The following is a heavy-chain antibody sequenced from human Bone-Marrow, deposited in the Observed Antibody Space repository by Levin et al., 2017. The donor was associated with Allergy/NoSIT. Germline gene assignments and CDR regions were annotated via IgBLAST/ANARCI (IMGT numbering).Heavy chain of an antibody. V-gene: IGHV3-43*01. CDR2: ISWDGGST. CDR3: AKAMYSSGVVDY. CDR1: GFTFDDYT. J-gene: IGHJ4*02. Sequence: PGGSLRLSCAASGFTFDDYTMHWVRQAPGKGLEWVSLISWDGGSTYYADSVKGRFTISRDNSKNSLYLQMNSLRTEDTALYYCAKAMYSSGVVDYWGQGTLVTVSS. D-gene: IGHD6-19*01.